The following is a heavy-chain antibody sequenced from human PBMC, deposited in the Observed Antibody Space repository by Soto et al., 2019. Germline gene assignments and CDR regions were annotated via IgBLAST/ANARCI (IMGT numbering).Heavy chain of an antibody. D-gene: IGHD3-3*01. CDR1: GVAIGGGGCY. CDR2: IYYSGST. V-gene: IGHV4-31*11. Sequence: AMSVRCAVSGVAIGGGGCYWSWIRKDPRKGLEWIGYIYYSGSTYYNPSLKSRVTISVDTYKNQFSLKLSSVTAADTAVYYCARGRITIFGAVIQQIDFWGQGTLVTVSS. J-gene: IGHJ4*02. CDR3: ARGRITIFGAVIQQIDF.